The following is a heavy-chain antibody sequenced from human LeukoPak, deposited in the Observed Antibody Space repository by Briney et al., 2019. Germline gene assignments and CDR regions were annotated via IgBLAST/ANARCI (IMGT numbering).Heavy chain of an antibody. CDR1: GGSFSGYY. J-gene: IGHJ4*02. Sequence: PSETLSLTCAVYGGSFSGYYWSWIRQLPGKGLEWIGEINHSGSTNYNPSLKSRVTISVDTSKNQFSLKLSSVTAADTAVYYCARLLDYWGQGTLVTVSS. CDR2: INHSGST. CDR3: ARLLDY. V-gene: IGHV4-34*01.